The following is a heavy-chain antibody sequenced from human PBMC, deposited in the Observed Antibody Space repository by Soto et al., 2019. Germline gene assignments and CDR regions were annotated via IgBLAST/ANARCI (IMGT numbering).Heavy chain of an antibody. V-gene: IGHV1-18*01. CDR2: ISAYNGNT. CDR1: GYTFTSYG. D-gene: IGHD3-9*01. J-gene: IGHJ6*02. Sequence: QVQLVQSGAEVKKPGASVKVSCKASGYTFTSYGISWVRQAPGQGLEWMGWISAYNGNTNYAQKLQGRVTMTTDTSPSTAYMELRSLRSDDTAVYYCARDKAYYDILTGYYGMDVWGQGTTVTVSS. CDR3: ARDKAYYDILTGYYGMDV.